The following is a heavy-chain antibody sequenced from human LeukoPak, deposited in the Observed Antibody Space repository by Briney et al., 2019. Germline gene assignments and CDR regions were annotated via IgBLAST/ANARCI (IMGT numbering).Heavy chain of an antibody. Sequence: GGSLRLSCAASGFTFSSYNMNWVRQAPGKGLEWVSSISSNSYIYYADSVKGRFTISRDNAKKSLYLQMNSLRAEDTAVYYCARGSPYYYDSSGYYQAYDYWGQGTLVTVSS. V-gene: IGHV3-21*01. J-gene: IGHJ4*02. CDR3: ARGSPYYYDSSGYYQAYDY. CDR2: ISSNSYI. CDR1: GFTFSSYN. D-gene: IGHD3-22*01.